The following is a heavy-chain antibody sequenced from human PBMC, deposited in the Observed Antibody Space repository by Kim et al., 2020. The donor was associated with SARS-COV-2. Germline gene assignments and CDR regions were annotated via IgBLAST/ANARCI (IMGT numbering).Heavy chain of an antibody. CDR1: GFTFGSNW. J-gene: IGHJ4*02. CDR3: VRFPAGY. V-gene: IGHV3-7*01. CDR2: IKQEGRGK. Sequence: GGSLRLSCAASGFTFGSNWMTWVRQPQGRGLEWVANIKQEGRGKYYLDSVKGRFTISRDKTKNSRYLQMNSLRAEDTAVYYCVRFPAGYWGQGPLVTVS. D-gene: IGHD2-2*01.